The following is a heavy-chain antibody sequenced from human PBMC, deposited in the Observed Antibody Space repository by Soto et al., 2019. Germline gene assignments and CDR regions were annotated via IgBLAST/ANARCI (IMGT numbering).Heavy chain of an antibody. D-gene: IGHD6-13*01. V-gene: IGHV1-18*01. Sequence: QVQLVQSGAEVKKPGASVKVSCKASGYTFTSYGISWVRQAPGQGLEWMGWISAYNGNTNYAQKLQGRVTMTTDTSTSSAYMELRSLRSDDTAVYYCARSLWTQLDPDDAFDIWGQGTMVTVSS. CDR1: GYTFTSYG. J-gene: IGHJ3*02. CDR2: ISAYNGNT. CDR3: ARSLWTQLDPDDAFDI.